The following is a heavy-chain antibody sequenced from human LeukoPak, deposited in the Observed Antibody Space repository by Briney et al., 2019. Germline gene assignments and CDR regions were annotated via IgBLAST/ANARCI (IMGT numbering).Heavy chain of an antibody. CDR2: TSYDGTKN. CDR3: ARDDGSGWSYFDY. D-gene: IGHD6-19*01. Sequence: PGRSLRLSCTTSGFXFSSYGMHWVRQAPGKGLEWVAVTSYDGTKNFYADAVKGRFTISRDNSKSTIYMQMNGLRVEDTAVYYCARDDGSGWSYFDYWGQGTLVTVSS. J-gene: IGHJ4*02. CDR1: GFXFSSYG. V-gene: IGHV3-30*19.